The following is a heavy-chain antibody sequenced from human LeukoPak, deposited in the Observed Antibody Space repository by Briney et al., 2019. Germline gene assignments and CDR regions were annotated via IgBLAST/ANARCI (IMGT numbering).Heavy chain of an antibody. CDR3: ARGRPDY. V-gene: IGHV1-2*02. CDR1: GYTMTGYY. J-gene: IGHJ4*02. CDR2: INPSSGGT. Sequence: ASVTVSCKASGYTMTGYYMNWLQQAPGQRPEWMGWINPSSGGTVYARKFQGRVTMTRDTSISTAYMELTGLTSDDTAIYYCARGRPDYWGQGTLVTVSS.